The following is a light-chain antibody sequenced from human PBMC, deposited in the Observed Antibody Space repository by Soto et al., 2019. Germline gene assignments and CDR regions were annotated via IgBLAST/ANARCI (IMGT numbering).Light chain of an antibody. V-gene: IGLV1-40*01. CDR1: SSNIGAGYD. J-gene: IGLJ2*01. Sequence: QSVLTQPPSVSGAPGQRVTISCTGRSSNIGAGYDVHWYQQLPGTAPKLLIYGNNKRPSGVPDRFSGSKSGTSASLAITGLHAEDEAVYYCQSYDSSLSGVVFGGGTKLTVL. CDR2: GNN. CDR3: QSYDSSLSGVV.